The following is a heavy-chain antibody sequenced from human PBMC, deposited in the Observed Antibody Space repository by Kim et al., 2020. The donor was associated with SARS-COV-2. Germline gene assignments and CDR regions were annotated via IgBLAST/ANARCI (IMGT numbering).Heavy chain of an antibody. V-gene: IGHV3-13*01. J-gene: IGHJ6*02. CDR1: GFTFSSYD. D-gene: IGHD3-10*01. CDR3: ARVYCGSGFSYGMDV. Sequence: GGSLRLSCAASGFTFSSYDMHWVRQATGKGLEWVSAIGTAGDTYYPGSVKGRFTISRENAKNSLYLQMNSLRAGDTAVYYCARVYCGSGFSYGMDVWGQGTTVTVSS. CDR2: IGTAGDT.